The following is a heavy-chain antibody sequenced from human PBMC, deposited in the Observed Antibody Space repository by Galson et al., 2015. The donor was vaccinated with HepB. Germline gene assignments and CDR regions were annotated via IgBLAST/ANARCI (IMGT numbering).Heavy chain of an antibody. J-gene: IGHJ6*02. CDR3: ARADSFLVEVTEAPYYYAMDV. Sequence: SLRLSCAASGFTLSSYAVHWVRQAPGKGLEWVAVMSYDGSKKYYADSVKGRVTISRDNAKNTLHLQMNSLRVEDTAVYYCARADSFLVEVTEAPYYYAMDVWGQGTTVTVSS. D-gene: IGHD2-21*02. V-gene: IGHV3-30-3*01. CDR2: MSYDGSKK. CDR1: GFTLSSYA.